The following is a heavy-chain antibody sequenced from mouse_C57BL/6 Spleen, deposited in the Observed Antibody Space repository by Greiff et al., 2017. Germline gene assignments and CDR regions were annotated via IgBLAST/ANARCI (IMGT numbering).Heavy chain of an antibody. CDR2: IYPSDSET. CDR1: GYTFTSYW. D-gene: IGHD1-1*01. CDR3: ASTVVARYFDV. J-gene: IGHJ1*03. V-gene: IGHV1-61*01. Sequence: QVHVKQPGAELVRPGSSVKLSCKASGYTFTSYWMDWVKQRPGQGLEWIGNIYPSDSETHYNQKFKDKATLTVDKSSSTAYMQLSSLTSEDSAVYYCASTVVARYFDVWGTGTTVTVSS.